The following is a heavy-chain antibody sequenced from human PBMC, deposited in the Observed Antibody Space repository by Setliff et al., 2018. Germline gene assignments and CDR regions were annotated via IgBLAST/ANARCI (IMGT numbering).Heavy chain of an antibody. J-gene: IGHJ6*02. CDR3: ARVPSYGSGSFYYYYYGMDV. D-gene: IGHD3-10*01. CDR2: IYRNGNT. Sequence: PSETLSLTCSVSDFSINSGYYWGWIRQSPGEGLEWIGSIYRNGNTYYNPSLKSRVTISVDTSKNQLSLKLNSVTAADTAVYYCARVPSYGSGSFYYYYYGMDVWGQGTTVTVSS. CDR1: DFSINSGYY. V-gene: IGHV4-38-2*02.